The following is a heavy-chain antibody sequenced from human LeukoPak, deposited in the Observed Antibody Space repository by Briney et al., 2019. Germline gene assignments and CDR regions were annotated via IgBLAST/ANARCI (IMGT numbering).Heavy chain of an antibody. Sequence: PSETLSLTCTVSGGSVSSGSYYWSWIRQPPGKGLEWIGYIYYSGSTNYNPSLKSRVTISVDTSKNQFSLKLSSVTAADTAVYYCARGRVGYYDSSGYYYWGQGTLVTVSS. J-gene: IGHJ4*02. D-gene: IGHD3-22*01. CDR3: ARGRVGYYDSSGYYY. V-gene: IGHV4-61*01. CDR1: GGSVSSGSYY. CDR2: IYYSGST.